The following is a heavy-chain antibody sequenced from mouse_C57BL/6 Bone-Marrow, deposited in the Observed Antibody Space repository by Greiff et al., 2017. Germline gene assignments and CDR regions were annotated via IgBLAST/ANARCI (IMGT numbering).Heavy chain of an antibody. D-gene: IGHD1-1*01. CDR3: VYYYGSSHYFDY. J-gene: IGHJ2*01. V-gene: IGHV14-2*01. CDR2: IDPEDGET. CDR1: GFNIKDYY. Sequence: VQLKQSGAELVKPGASVKLSCTASGFNIKDYYMHWVKQRTEQGLEWIGRIDPEDGETKYAPKFPGKATITADTSSNTAYLQLSSLTSEDTAVYYCVYYYGSSHYFDYWGQGTTLTVSS.